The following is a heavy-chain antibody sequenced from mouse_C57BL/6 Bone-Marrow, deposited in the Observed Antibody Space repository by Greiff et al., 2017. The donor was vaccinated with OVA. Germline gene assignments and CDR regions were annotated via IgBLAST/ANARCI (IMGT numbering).Heavy chain of an antibody. J-gene: IGHJ2*01. CDR2: IDPENGDT. Sequence: VQLQQSGAELVRPGASVKLSCTASGFNIKDDYMHWVKERPEQGLEWIGWIDPENGDTEYASKFEGKATITADTSSKTAYLHLSSLTSEDTAVYYCTTYRYWGQGTTLTVSS. CDR1: GFNIKDDY. V-gene: IGHV14-4*01. CDR3: TTYRY.